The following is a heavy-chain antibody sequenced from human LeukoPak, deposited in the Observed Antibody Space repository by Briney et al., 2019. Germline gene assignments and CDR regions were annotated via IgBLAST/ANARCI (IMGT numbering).Heavy chain of an antibody. Sequence: VSVKVSCKASGYTFTSYYMHWVRQAPGQGLEWMGIINPSGGSTSYAQKFQGRVTMTRDTSTSTVYMELSSLRSEDTAVYYCARASLRYFDWSPMDVWGQGTTVTVSS. V-gene: IGHV1-46*01. CDR3: ARASLRYFDWSPMDV. CDR2: INPSGGST. D-gene: IGHD3-9*01. CDR1: GYTFTSYY. J-gene: IGHJ6*02.